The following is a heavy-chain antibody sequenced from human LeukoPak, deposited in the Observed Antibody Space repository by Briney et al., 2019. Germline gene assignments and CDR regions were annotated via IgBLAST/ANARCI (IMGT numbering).Heavy chain of an antibody. Sequence: GGSLRLSCEASGFTFSSYWMSWVRQAPGKGLVWVSRINSDGSSTSYADSVKGRFTISRDNAKNTLYLQMNSLRAEDTAVYYCARDPHYDILTGYLIETFDYWGQGTLVTVSS. J-gene: IGHJ4*02. CDR3: ARDPHYDILTGYLIETFDY. V-gene: IGHV3-74*01. CDR1: GFTFSSYW. D-gene: IGHD3-9*01. CDR2: INSDGSST.